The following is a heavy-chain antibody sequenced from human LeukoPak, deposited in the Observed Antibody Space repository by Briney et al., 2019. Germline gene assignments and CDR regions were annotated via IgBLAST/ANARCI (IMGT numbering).Heavy chain of an antibody. CDR1: GYALTELS. D-gene: IGHD6-13*01. Sequence: ASVKVSCKVSGYALTELSMHWVRQAPGKGLEWMGGFDPEDGETIYAQKFQGRVTMTEDTSTDTAYMELSSLRSEDTAVYYCATSGYSSSWHWFDPWGQGTLVTVSS. CDR3: ATSGYSSSWHWFDP. CDR2: FDPEDGET. J-gene: IGHJ5*02. V-gene: IGHV1-24*01.